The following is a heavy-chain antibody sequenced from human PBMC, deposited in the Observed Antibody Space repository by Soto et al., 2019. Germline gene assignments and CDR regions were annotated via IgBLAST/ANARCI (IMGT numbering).Heavy chain of an antibody. CDR1: GGSISTYY. CDR3: ARDRFHRFDP. Sequence: SETLSLTCTVTGGSISTYYWSWIRQPPGKGLEWIGHTYYTGNTNYNPSLKSRVTISVDTSTNRFSLRLRSVSAADTAVYYCARDRFHRFDPWGQGTLVTVSS. CDR2: TYYTGNT. D-gene: IGHD3-10*01. V-gene: IGHV4-59*13. J-gene: IGHJ5*02.